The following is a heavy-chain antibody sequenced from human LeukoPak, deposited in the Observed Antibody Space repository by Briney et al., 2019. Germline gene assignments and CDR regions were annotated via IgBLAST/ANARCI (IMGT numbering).Heavy chain of an antibody. V-gene: IGHV4-59*01. CDR1: GGSITRYY. CDR2: FYYSGST. Sequence: SETLSLTCSVAGGSITRYYWSWGRQSPGKGLEWGGDFYYSGSTHYIPSLNSRVPISVGTSKNQFSLKLSSVTAAATAVYYCARVSSRPGAYGDHFDYWGQGTLVTVSS. J-gene: IGHJ4*02. D-gene: IGHD4-17*01. CDR3: ARVSSRPGAYGDHFDY.